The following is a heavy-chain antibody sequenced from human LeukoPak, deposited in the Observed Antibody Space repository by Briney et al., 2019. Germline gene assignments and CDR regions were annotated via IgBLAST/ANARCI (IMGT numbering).Heavy chain of an antibody. CDR2: IIPIFGTA. D-gene: IGHD3-22*01. V-gene: IGHV1-69*06. CDR1: GYTFTGYY. Sequence: SVKVSCKASGYTFTGYYMHWVRQAPGQGLEWMGGIIPIFGTANYAQKFQGRVTITADKSTSTAYMELSSLRSEDTAVYYCAREWYYYDSSGYGPKYSNDAFDIWGQGTMVTVSS. CDR3: AREWYYYDSSGYGPKYSNDAFDI. J-gene: IGHJ3*02.